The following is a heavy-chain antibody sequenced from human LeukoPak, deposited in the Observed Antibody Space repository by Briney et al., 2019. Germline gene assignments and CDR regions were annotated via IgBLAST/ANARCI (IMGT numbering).Heavy chain of an antibody. Sequence: GGSLRLSCAASGFTFSTYSMNWVRQAPGKGLEWVSSISSGSTYIYYADSLKGRFTISRDNAKNSLYLQMNSLRAEDTAVYYCARRGYSSGWNRFDYWGQGTLVTVSS. D-gene: IGHD6-25*01. CDR2: ISSGSTYI. V-gene: IGHV3-21*01. CDR1: GFTFSTYS. CDR3: ARRGYSSGWNRFDY. J-gene: IGHJ4*02.